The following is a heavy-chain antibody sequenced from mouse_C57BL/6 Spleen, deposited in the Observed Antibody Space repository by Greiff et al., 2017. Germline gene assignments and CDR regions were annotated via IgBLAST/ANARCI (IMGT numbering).Heavy chain of an antibody. CDR1: GYTFTSYW. D-gene: IGHD1-1*01. Sequence: QVQLQQPGAELVKPGASVKLSCKASGYTFTSYWMHWVKQRPGQGLEWIGMIHPNSGSTNYNEKFKSKATLTVDKSSSTAYMQLSSLTSEDSAVYYCARDFTTVVANYYAMDYWGQGTSVTVSS. J-gene: IGHJ4*01. CDR3: ARDFTTVVANYYAMDY. V-gene: IGHV1-64*01. CDR2: IHPNSGST.